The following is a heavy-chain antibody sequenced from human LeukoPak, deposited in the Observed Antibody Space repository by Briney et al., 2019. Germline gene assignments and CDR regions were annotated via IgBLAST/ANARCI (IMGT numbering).Heavy chain of an antibody. CDR3: SSHYYETGYFDY. CDR1: GCSISSYY. D-gene: IGHD3-22*01. CDR2: IYYSGST. Sequence: SETLSLTCTVSGCSISSYYWTWIRQPPGKGLEWIGYIYYSGSTNYNPSLKSRVNISVDTSMNQFSLKLSSVTAADTAVYYCSSHYYETGYFDYWGQGTLVTVSS. J-gene: IGHJ4*02. V-gene: IGHV4-59*01.